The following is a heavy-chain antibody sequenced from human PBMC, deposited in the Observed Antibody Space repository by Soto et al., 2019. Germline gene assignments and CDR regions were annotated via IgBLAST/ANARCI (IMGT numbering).Heavy chain of an antibody. CDR2: IYHGGGT. CDR3: ARAAHTVPVTFDD. D-gene: IGHD2-15*01. CDR1: GGASSSRNW. J-gene: IGHJ4*01. V-gene: IGHV4-4*02. Sequence: SETLSLTCDVSGGASSSRNWWTWARQAPGKGLGWIGKIYHGGGTNYSPSLKSRVTMSIDKSRKSFSLDLSSVTAADPAVYYWARAAHTVPVTFDDLAQATLVTV.